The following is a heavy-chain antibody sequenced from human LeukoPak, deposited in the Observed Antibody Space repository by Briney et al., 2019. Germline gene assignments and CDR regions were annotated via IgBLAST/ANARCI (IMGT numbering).Heavy chain of an antibody. Sequence: GGSLTLSCAASGFTFRSYWMSWVRQAPGKGLERVGNIKQDGSEKYYVDSVKGRFTISRDNARNSLYLQMNSLRAEDTAVYYCARVGGFCSSTTCYGNPGMDVWGQGTTVTVSS. CDR1: GFTFRSYW. D-gene: IGHD2-2*01. CDR3: ARVGGFCSSTTCYGNPGMDV. J-gene: IGHJ6*02. V-gene: IGHV3-7*01. CDR2: IKQDGSEK.